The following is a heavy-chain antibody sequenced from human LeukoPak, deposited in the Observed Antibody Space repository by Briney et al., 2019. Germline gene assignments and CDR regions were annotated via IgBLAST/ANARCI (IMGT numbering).Heavy chain of an antibody. CDR1: GFSFTNAW. V-gene: IGHV3-15*01. Sequence: GGSLRLSCAASGFSFTNAWMSWVRQAPGKGLEWVGRIKSKTAGGTTDYAAPVKGRFTISRDDSKNTLYLQMNSLKTEDTAVYYCTRDRDQYSGYAPGLDYWGQGTLVTVSS. D-gene: IGHD5-12*01. CDR2: IKSKTAGGTT. CDR3: TRDRDQYSGYAPGLDY. J-gene: IGHJ4*02.